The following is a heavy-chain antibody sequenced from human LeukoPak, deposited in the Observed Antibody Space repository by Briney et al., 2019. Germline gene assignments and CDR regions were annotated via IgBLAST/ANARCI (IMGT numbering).Heavy chain of an antibody. Sequence: ASVKVSCKASGYTFTSYAMHWVRQAPGQRLEWMGWFNAGNGNTKYSQKFQGRVTITRDTSASTAYMELSSLRSEDTAVYYCARGYSYGYFTFDYWGQGTLVTVSS. CDR2: FNAGNGNT. J-gene: IGHJ4*02. V-gene: IGHV1-3*01. CDR3: ARGYSYGYFTFDY. D-gene: IGHD5-18*01. CDR1: GYTFTSYA.